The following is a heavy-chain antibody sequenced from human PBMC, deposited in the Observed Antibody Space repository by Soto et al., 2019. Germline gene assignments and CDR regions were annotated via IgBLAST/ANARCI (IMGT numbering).Heavy chain of an antibody. CDR3: ARDGRYCSSTSCYSYYYYYGMDV. CDR2: IYYSGST. J-gene: IGHJ6*02. V-gene: IGHV4-31*03. D-gene: IGHD2-2*02. Sequence: PSETLSLTCTVSGGSISSGGYYWSWIRQHPGKGLEWIGYIYYSGSTYYNPSLKSRVTISVDTSKNQFSLKLSSVTAADTAVYYCARDGRYCSSTSCYSYYYYYGMDVWGQGTTVTVSS. CDR1: GGSISSGGYY.